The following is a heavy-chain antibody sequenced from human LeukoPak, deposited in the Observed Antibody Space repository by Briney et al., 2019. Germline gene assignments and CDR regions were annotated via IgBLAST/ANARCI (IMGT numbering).Heavy chain of an antibody. V-gene: IGHV3-23*01. D-gene: IGHD2-15*01. Sequence: GGSLRLSCAASGFTFSNYAMSWVRQAPGERLEWVAAINDHDSDRWHADSVKGRFAISRDRSTNTVHLQMNSLRAEDTAIYYCAKGSADGQPYYFDWWGQGILVTVSS. J-gene: IGHJ4*02. CDR3: AKGSADGQPYYFDW. CDR1: GFTFSNYA. CDR2: INDHDSDR.